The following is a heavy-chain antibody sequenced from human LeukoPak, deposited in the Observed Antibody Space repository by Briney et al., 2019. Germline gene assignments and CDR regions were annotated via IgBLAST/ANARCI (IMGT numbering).Heavy chain of an antibody. CDR2: ISSSSSYI. D-gene: IGHD6-13*01. CDR1: GFTFSSYA. J-gene: IGHJ6*02. V-gene: IGHV3-21*01. Sequence: NPGGSLRLSCAASGFTFSSYAMHWVRQAPGKGLEWVSSISSSSSYIYYADSVKGRFTISRDNAKNSLYLQMNSLRAEDTAVYYCARGGQQSGMDVWGQGTTVTVSS. CDR3: ARGGQQSGMDV.